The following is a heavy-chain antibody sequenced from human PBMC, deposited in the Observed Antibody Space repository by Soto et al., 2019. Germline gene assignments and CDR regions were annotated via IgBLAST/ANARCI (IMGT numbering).Heavy chain of an antibody. J-gene: IGHJ4*02. Sequence: ASETLSLTSAVYGGYFSGYYGSWIRQPPGKGLEWIGEINHSGSTNYNPSLKSRVTISVDTSKNQFSLKLTSVTAADTAVYYCARDKITGLFDYWGQGTLVTVSS. CDR1: GGYFSGYY. CDR3: ARDKITGLFDY. D-gene: IGHD2-8*02. CDR2: INHSGST. V-gene: IGHV4-34*01.